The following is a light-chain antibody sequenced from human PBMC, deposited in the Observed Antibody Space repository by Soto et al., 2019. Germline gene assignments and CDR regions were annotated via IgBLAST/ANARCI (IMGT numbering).Light chain of an antibody. CDR3: QQYNNWPAIT. CDR2: DAS. Sequence: EIVLTQSPATLSLSPGERATLSCRASQSLDNYLAWYQHKPGQPPRLLIYDASTRATDIPARFSGSGSGTDFTLTISGLEPEDFAVYYCQQYNNWPAITFGQGTRLEI. J-gene: IGKJ5*01. V-gene: IGKV3-11*01. CDR1: QSLDNY.